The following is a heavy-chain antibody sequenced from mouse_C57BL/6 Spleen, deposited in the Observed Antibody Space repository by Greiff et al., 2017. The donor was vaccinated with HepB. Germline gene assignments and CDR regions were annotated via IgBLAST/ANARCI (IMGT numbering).Heavy chain of an antibody. CDR3: ARRGLYDGDAVYAMDY. CDR2: INPNNGGT. Sequence: EVQLQQSGPELVKPGASVKISCKASGYTFTDYYMNWVKQSHGKSLEWIGDINPNNGGTSYNQKFKGKATLTVDKSSSTAYMELRSLTSEDSAVYYCARRGLYDGDAVYAMDYWGQGTSVTVSS. CDR1: GYTFTDYY. D-gene: IGHD2-3*01. V-gene: IGHV1-26*01. J-gene: IGHJ4*01.